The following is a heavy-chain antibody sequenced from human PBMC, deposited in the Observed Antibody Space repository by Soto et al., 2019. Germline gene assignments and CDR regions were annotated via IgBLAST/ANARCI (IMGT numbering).Heavy chain of an antibody. CDR3: RRDWDV. V-gene: IGHV3-7*05. J-gene: IGHJ6*02. Sequence: EVQLVESGGGLVQPGGSLRLSCAASGITISTYWMSWVRQAPGKGLEWVANIKPDGSEEYYVDSVKGRLTISRDAVKNSLYLQMNSLRAEDRAVYYCRRDWDVWGQGTTVTVSS. CDR1: GITISTYW. CDR2: IKPDGSEE.